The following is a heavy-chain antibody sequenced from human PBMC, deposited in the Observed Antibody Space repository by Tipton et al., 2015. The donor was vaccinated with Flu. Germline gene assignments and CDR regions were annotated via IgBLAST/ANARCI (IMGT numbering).Heavy chain of an antibody. D-gene: IGHD6-19*01. Sequence: SGFIFSTYGMHWVRQAPGKGLEWVAVIWYDGSNKYYADSVKGRFTIARDDSKNLLYLQMNNLRVDDAAIYYCAPTPGAVAGNPGYYWGMDVWGQGTLVTVSS. J-gene: IGHJ6*02. CDR1: GFIFSTYG. CDR3: APTPGAVAGNPGYYWGMDV. V-gene: IGHV3-33*03. CDR2: IWYDGSNK.